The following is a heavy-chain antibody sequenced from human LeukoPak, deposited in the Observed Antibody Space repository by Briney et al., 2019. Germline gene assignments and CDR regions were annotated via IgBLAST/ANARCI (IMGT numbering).Heavy chain of an antibody. CDR1: GFTFSTYV. V-gene: IGHV3-23*01. J-gene: IGHJ4*02. CDR3: AKRGIAAAASFDY. Sequence: GGSLRLSCAASGFTFSTYVVNWVRQAPGKGLEWVSTITGSGGSTYYADSVKGRFTISRDNSKNTLYLQMNSLRADDTAVYYCAKRGIAAAASFDYWGQGTLVSVSS. CDR2: ITGSGGST. D-gene: IGHD6-13*01.